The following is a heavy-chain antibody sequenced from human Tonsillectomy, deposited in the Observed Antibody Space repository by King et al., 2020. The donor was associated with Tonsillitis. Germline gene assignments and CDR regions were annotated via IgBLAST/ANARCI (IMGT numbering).Heavy chain of an antibody. Sequence: VQLVESGGGLVQPGGSLRLSCAASGFTVSSNYMSWVRQAPGKGLEWVSVIYSGGSTYYADSVKGRFTISRDNTKNTLYLQMNSLRAEDTAVYHCARDPGGEGYFDYWGQGTLVTVSS. CDR3: ARDPGGEGYFDY. CDR2: IYSGGST. V-gene: IGHV3-66*01. CDR1: GFTVSSNY. D-gene: IGHD3-16*01. J-gene: IGHJ4*02.